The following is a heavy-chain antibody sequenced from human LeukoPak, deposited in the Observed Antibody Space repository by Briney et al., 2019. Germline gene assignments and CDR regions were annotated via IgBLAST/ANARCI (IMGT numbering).Heavy chain of an antibody. V-gene: IGHV3-7*01. J-gene: IGHJ4*02. Sequence: GGSLRLSCAASGFTFSDYWMTWVRQAPGKGLEWVANIKGDGSEKYYVDLVKGRFTISRDNAKKLLYLLMNSLRAEATAFYYCARKNGLDYWGQGTLVTVSS. CDR2: IKGDGSEK. CDR1: GFTFSDYW. D-gene: IGHD2-8*01. CDR3: ARKNGLDY.